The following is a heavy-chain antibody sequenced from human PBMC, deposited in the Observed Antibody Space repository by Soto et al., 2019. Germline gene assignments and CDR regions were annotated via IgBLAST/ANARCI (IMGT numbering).Heavy chain of an antibody. CDR3: AKDHGSYSPKVHLSGMDV. J-gene: IGHJ6*02. CDR1: VFTFSSYG. D-gene: IGHD1-26*01. Sequence: GGSLRLSCAASVFTFSSYGMHWVRQAPGKGLEWVAVISYDGSNKYYADSVKGRFTISRDNSKNTLYLQMNSLRAEDTAVYYCAKDHGSYSPKVHLSGMDVWGQGTTVTVSS. V-gene: IGHV3-30*18. CDR2: ISYDGSNK.